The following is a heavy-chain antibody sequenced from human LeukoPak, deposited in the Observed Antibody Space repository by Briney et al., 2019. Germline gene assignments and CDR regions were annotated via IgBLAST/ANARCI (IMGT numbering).Heavy chain of an antibody. CDR2: ISAYNGNT. CDR3: ARDAYCSGGSCYERWFDP. CDR1: GYTFTSYG. D-gene: IGHD2-15*01. V-gene: IGHV1-18*01. Sequence: ASVAVSFTGSGYTFTSYGISWGGQAPGQGGEWVGWISAYNGNTNYAQKLQGRVTMTTDTSTSTAYMELRSLRSDDTAVYYCARDAYCSGGSCYERWFDPWGQGTLVTVSS. J-gene: IGHJ5*02.